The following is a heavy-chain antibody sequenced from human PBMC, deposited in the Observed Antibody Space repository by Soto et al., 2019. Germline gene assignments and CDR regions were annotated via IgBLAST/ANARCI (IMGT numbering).Heavy chain of an antibody. D-gene: IGHD1-1*01. CDR1: GGSFSGYY. Sequence: QVQLQQWGAGLLKPSETLSLTCAVYGGSFSGYYWSWIRQPPGKGLEWIGEINHSGSTNYNPSLKSRVPISVDTSKNQFSLKLSSVTAADTAVYYCARSTQLYYYYYGMDVWGQGTTVTVSS. V-gene: IGHV4-34*01. CDR2: INHSGST. CDR3: ARSTQLYYYYYGMDV. J-gene: IGHJ6*02.